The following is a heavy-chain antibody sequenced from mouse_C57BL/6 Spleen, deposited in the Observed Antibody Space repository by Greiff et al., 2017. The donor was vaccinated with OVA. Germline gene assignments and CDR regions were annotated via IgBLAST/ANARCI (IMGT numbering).Heavy chain of an antibody. CDR2: IDPNSGGT. CDR1: GYTFTSYW. D-gene: IGHD1-1*01. Sequence: VQLQQSWAELVKPGASVKLSCKASGYTFTSYWMHWVKQRPGRGLEWIGRIDPNSGGTKYNEKFKSKATLTVDKPSSTAYMQLSSLTSEDSAVYYCARSPRITTVVPDVWGTGTTVTVSS. CDR3: ARSPRITTVVPDV. J-gene: IGHJ1*03. V-gene: IGHV1-72*01.